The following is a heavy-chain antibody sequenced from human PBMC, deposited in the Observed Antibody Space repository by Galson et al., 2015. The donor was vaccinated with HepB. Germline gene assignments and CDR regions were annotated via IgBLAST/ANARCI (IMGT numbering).Heavy chain of an antibody. D-gene: IGHD2-2*01. CDR2: IGTAGDT. J-gene: IGHJ4*02. CDR3: ARGRGYCSSTSCYLYFDY. V-gene: IGHV3-13*04. CDR1: GFTFSSYD. Sequence: SLRLSCAASGFTFSSYDMHWVRQATGKGLEWVSAIGTAGDTYYPGSVKGRFTISRENAKNSLYLQMNSLRAGDTVVYYCARGRGYCSSTSCYLYFDYWGQGTLVTVSS.